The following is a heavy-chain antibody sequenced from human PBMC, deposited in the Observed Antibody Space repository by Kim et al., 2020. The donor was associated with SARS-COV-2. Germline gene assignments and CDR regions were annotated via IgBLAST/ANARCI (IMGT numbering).Heavy chain of an antibody. J-gene: IGHJ4*02. Sequence: GGSLRLSCAASGFTFSSYSMNWVRQAPGKGLEWVSYISSSSSTIYYADSVKGRFTISRDNAKNSLYLQMNSLRDEDTAVYYCASDWGSRLADPVATITQPFDYWGQGTLVTVSS. D-gene: IGHD5-12*01. CDR2: ISSSSSTI. V-gene: IGHV3-48*02. CDR3: ASDWGSRLADPVATITQPFDY. CDR1: GFTFSSYS.